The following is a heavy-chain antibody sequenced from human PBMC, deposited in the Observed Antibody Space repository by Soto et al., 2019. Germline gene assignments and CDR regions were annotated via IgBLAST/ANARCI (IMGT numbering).Heavy chain of an antibody. D-gene: IGHD1-26*01. J-gene: IGHJ4*02. CDR2: IFFSGNT. CDR1: GGSVTSHH. CDR3: ASLPYHNSYSGFDS. V-gene: IGHV4-59*06. Sequence: PSETLSLTCFVSGGSVTSHHWSWIRQFPGQGLEWIGRIFFSGNTHYNPALKSRLTFSLDTAKNQFSLELTSVTAADTAIYYCASLPYHNSYSGFDSWGQGTPVTVSS.